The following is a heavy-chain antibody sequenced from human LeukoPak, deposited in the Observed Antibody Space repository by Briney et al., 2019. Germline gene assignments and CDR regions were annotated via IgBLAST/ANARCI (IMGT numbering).Heavy chain of an antibody. J-gene: IGHJ4*02. CDR1: GDSVSSTNAA. D-gene: IGHD4-17*01. CDR3: ARGNTVTGYYFDY. Sequence: SQTLSLTCAISGDSVSSTNAAWAWIRQSPSGGLEWLGRTYYRSKWYSDYALFVKGRITINPDTSRNQFSLQLNSVTPEDRAVYFCARGNTVTGYYFDYWGQGTLVTVSS. CDR2: TYYRSKWYS. V-gene: IGHV6-1*01.